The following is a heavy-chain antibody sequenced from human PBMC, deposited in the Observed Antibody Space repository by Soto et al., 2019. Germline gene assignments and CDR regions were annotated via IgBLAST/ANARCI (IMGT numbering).Heavy chain of an antibody. Sequence: EVQLVESGGGLVQPGGSLRLSCAASGFTFSSYWMHWVRQAPGKGLVWVSRINSDGSSTSYADSVKGRFTISRDNAKNTLYLQMNSLRAEDTAVYYCVHYDDNGCAFDIWGQGTMVTVSS. J-gene: IGHJ3*02. V-gene: IGHV3-74*01. CDR2: INSDGSST. CDR3: VHYDDNGCAFDI. CDR1: GFTFSSYW. D-gene: IGHD3-16*01.